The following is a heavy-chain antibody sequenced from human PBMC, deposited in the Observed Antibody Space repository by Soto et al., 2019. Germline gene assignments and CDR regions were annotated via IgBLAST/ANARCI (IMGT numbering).Heavy chain of an antibody. CDR2: VYYTGST. V-gene: IGHV4-59*01. J-gene: IGHJ4*02. D-gene: IGHD3-22*01. CDR3: ARGRTVRNYADDSSDYFYFFDY. Sequence: SETLSLTCTVSGDSISTFHWGWMRQSPGKELEWIGYVYYTGSTNYNPSLKSRVTISVDRSKNQFSLKLTSANAADTAVYYCARGRTVRNYADDSSDYFYFFDYWGQGTQVTVSS. CDR1: GDSISTFH.